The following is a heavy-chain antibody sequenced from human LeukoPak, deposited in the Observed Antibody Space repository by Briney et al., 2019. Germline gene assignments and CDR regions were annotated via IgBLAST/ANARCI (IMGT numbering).Heavy chain of an antibody. V-gene: IGHV3-49*04. CDR1: GFTFGDYG. J-gene: IGHJ4*02. Sequence: GGSLRLSCTASGFTFGDYGMSWVRQAPGKGLEWVGFIRSKAYDGTTEYAASVKGRFTISRDDSKSIAYLQMNSLKTEDTAVYYCTRGDYYDTSGYYFLFDYWGQGTLVTVSS. CDR2: IRSKAYDGTT. CDR3: TRGDYYDTSGYYFLFDY. D-gene: IGHD3-22*01.